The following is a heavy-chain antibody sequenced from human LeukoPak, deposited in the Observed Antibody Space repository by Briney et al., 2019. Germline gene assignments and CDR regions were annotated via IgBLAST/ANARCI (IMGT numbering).Heavy chain of an antibody. J-gene: IGHJ4*02. D-gene: IGHD3-10*01. CDR3: ASYGRRGCLFDY. CDR2: ISDDGKTK. V-gene: IGHV3-30*03. CDR1: GFSFSSDG. Sequence: GGSLRLSCAASGFSFSSDGMHWVRQAPGKGLEWVAVISDDGKTKYYTDSVQGRFTISRDNSKNTLYLQMNSLRVEDTAVYYCASYGRRGCLFDYWGQGAPGTVSS.